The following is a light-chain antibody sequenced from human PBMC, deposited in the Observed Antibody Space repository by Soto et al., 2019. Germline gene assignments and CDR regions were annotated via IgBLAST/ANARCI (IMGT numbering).Light chain of an antibody. J-gene: IGKJ1*01. Sequence: DIKMTQSPSILSSSVGDSVTLPCRASQSISSWLAWYQQKPGKAPKLLIYDASSLESGVPSRFSGSGSGTEFTLTISSLQPDDFATYYCQQYNSYSWTFGQGTKVDIK. V-gene: IGKV1-5*01. CDR2: DAS. CDR1: QSISSW. CDR3: QQYNSYSWT.